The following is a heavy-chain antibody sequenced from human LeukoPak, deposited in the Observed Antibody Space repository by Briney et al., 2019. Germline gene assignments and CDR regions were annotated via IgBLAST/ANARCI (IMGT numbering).Heavy chain of an antibody. CDR3: ARVGDILTGYSYYFDY. CDR1: GYTFTSYY. J-gene: IGHJ4*02. D-gene: IGHD3-9*01. Sequence: ASVKVSCKASGYTFTSYYMHWVRQAPGQGLEWMGIINPSGGSTSYAQKFQGRVTMTRDTSTSTVYMELSRLRSDDTAVYYCARVGDILTGYSYYFDYWGQGTLVTVSS. CDR2: INPSGGST. V-gene: IGHV1-46*01.